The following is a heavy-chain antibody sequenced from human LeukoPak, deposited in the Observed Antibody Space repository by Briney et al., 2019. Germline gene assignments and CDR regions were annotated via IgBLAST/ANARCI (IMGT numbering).Heavy chain of an antibody. V-gene: IGHV3-48*03. J-gene: IGHJ4*02. CDR3: ARMTTVTHY. CDR2: ISGSAATI. D-gene: IGHD4-17*01. CDR1: GFTFSNYE. Sequence: GGSLRLSCAASGFTFSNYEMNWVRQAPGKGLEWVSFISGSAATIYYADSVQGRFTISRDNARNPLYLQMNSLRAEDTAVYYCARMTTVTHYWGQGTLVTVSS.